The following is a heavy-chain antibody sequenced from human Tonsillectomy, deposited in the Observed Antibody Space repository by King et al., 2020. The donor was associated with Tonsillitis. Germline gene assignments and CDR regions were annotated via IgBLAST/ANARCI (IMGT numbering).Heavy chain of an antibody. CDR1: GASISSNSYY. D-gene: IGHD2-2*02. V-gene: IGHV4-39*07. J-gene: IGHJ4*02. CDR3: ASLILGSWYTNAYFDF. Sequence: QLQESGPGLVKPSETLSRTCTVSGASISSNSYYWGWIRQPPGKGLEWIGSIFYSGSTYYNPSLKSRVTISIDTSKSQFSLKLSSVTAADTAVYYCASLILGSWYTNAYFDFWGQGTLVTVSS. CDR2: IFYSGST.